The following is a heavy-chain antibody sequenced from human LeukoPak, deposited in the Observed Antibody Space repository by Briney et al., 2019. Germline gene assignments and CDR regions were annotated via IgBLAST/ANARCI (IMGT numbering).Heavy chain of an antibody. CDR1: GGSITHYF. D-gene: IGHD2-2*03. CDR3: ARQGGYCSSTSCFPNYYYFYYYMDV. CDR2: ISYSGST. V-gene: IGHV4-59*08. Sequence: SETLSLTCSVSGGSITHYFWSWIRQPPGKGLEWIGYISYSGSTNYNPSLKSRVTISVDTSKNQFSLKLTSVTAADTAIYYCARQGGYCSSTSCFPNYYYFYYYMDVWGKGTTVIVSS. J-gene: IGHJ6*03.